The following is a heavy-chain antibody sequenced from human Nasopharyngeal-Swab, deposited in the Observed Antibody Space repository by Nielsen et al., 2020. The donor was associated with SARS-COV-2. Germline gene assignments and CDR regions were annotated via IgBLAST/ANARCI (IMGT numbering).Heavy chain of an antibody. CDR2: IKQDGGEK. CDR3: VRALGEEGDY. D-gene: IGHD3-10*01. J-gene: IGHJ4*02. V-gene: IGHV3-7*01. CDR1: GFTFSSYW. Sequence: GESLKISCAASGFTFSSYWMSWVRQAPGKGLEWVANIKQDGGEKNYVDSVKGRFTISRDNAKNSLYLQMNTLRAEDTAVYYCVRALGEEGDYWGQGTPVTVSS.